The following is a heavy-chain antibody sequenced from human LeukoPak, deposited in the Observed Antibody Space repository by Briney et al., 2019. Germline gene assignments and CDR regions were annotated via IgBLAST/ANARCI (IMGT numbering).Heavy chain of an antibody. Sequence: SETLSLTCTVSRYSISSGYYWGWIRQPPGQGLEWIGSIYHSGSTYYNPSLKSRVTISVDTSKNQFSLKLSSVTAADTAVYYCARHCGRSMFGGVGGYWGQGPRVTVPS. CDR3: ARHCGRSMFGGVGGY. V-gene: IGHV4-38-2*02. CDR1: RYSISSGYY. J-gene: IGHJ4*02. CDR2: IYHSGST. D-gene: IGHD3-16*01.